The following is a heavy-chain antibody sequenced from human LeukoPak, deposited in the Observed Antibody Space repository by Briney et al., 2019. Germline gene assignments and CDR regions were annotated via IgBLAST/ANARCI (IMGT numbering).Heavy chain of an antibody. Sequence: GGSLRLSCAASGFTFSSYAMSWVRQAPGKGLEWVSAVSGSGGSTYYADSVKGRFTISRDNSKNTLYLQMNSLRAEDTAVYYCARGPHLITGTTESLDYWGQGTLVTVSS. CDR1: GFTFSSYA. CDR2: VSGSGGST. J-gene: IGHJ4*02. CDR3: ARGPHLITGTTESLDY. D-gene: IGHD1-7*01. V-gene: IGHV3-23*01.